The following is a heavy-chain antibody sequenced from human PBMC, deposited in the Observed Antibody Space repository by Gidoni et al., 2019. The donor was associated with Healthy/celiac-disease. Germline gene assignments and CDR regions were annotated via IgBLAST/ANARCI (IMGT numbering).Heavy chain of an antibody. D-gene: IGHD2-15*01. V-gene: IGHV4-39*01. Sequence: QLQLQESGPGLVKPSETLSLTCTVSGGSISSSSYYWGWIRQPPGKGLEWIGSIYYSGNTYYNPSLKSRVTISVDTSKNQFSLKLSSVTAADTAVYYCARHLPFYCSGGSCQDGDYWGQGTLVTVSS. CDR3: ARHLPFYCSGGSCQDGDY. CDR1: GGSISSSSYY. J-gene: IGHJ4*02. CDR2: IYYSGNT.